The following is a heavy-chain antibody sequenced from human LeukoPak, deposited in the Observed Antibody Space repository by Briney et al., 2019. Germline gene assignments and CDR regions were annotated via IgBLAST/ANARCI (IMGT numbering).Heavy chain of an antibody. CDR1: GGTVSSCA. D-gene: IGHD2-21*02. CDR2: IIPIFGTA. CDR3: ARDKGPATASYYYYMDV. J-gene: IGHJ6*03. Sequence: SVKVSCKASGGTVSSCAISWVRQAPGQGLEWMGGIIPIFGTANYAQKFQGRVTITTDESTSTAYMELSSLRSEDTAVYYCARDKGPATASYYYYMDVWGKGTTVTVSS. V-gene: IGHV1-69*05.